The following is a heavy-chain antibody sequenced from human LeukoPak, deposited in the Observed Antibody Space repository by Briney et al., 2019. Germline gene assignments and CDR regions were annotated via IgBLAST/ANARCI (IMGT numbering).Heavy chain of an antibody. D-gene: IGHD2-15*01. CDR3: ARVGGGNYYYYGMDV. Sequence: SETLSLTCTVSGGPISSYYWSWIRQPPGKGLEWIGYIYYSGSTNYNPSLKSRVTISVDTSKNHFSLKLTSVTAADTAFYYCARVGGGNYYYYGMDVWGQGTTVTVSS. V-gene: IGHV4-59*08. CDR2: IYYSGST. CDR1: GGPISSYY. J-gene: IGHJ6*02.